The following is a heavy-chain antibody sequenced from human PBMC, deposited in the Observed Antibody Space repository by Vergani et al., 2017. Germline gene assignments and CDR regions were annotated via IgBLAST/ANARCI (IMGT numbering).Heavy chain of an antibody. J-gene: IGHJ4*02. D-gene: IGHD3-9*01. CDR1: GGTFSSYA. V-gene: IGHV1-69*04. CDR2: IIPILGIA. Sequence: QVQLVQSGAEVKKPGSSVKVSCKASGGTFSSYAISWVRQAPGQGLEWIGRIIPILGIANDGQKFQGRVKLTADKTTSTAYMDLSSLRAEDTAVYYWARWTEDILTGYSSVDYWGQGTLVTVSS. CDR3: ARWTEDILTGYSSVDY.